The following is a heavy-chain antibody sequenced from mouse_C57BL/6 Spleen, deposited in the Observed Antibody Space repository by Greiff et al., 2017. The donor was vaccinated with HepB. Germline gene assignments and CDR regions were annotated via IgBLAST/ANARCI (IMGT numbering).Heavy chain of an antibody. CDR1: GYTFTSYW. J-gene: IGHJ3*01. Sequence: QVQLQQPGAELVRPGSSVKLSCKASGYTFTSYWMDWVKQRPGQGLEWIGNIYPSDSETHYNQKFKDKATLTVDKSSSTAYMQLSSLTSEDSAVYYCARSGYYGSSLWFAYWGQVTLVTVSA. CDR3: ARSGYYGSSLWFAY. V-gene: IGHV1-61*01. D-gene: IGHD1-1*01. CDR2: IYPSDSET.